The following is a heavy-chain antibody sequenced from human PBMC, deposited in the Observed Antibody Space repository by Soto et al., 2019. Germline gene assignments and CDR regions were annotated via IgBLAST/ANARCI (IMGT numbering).Heavy chain of an antibody. CDR3: ARLDVSNSYYCYYGMDL. D-gene: IGHD4-4*01. CDR1: GYSFTSYW. Sequence: GESLKISCKGSGYSFTSYWISWVRQMPGKGLEWMGRIDPSDSYTNYSPSFQGHVTISADKSISTAYLQWSSLKASDTAMYYCARLDVSNSYYCYYGMDLWVQGTRFTVSS. CDR2: IDPSDSYT. J-gene: IGHJ6*02. V-gene: IGHV5-10-1*01.